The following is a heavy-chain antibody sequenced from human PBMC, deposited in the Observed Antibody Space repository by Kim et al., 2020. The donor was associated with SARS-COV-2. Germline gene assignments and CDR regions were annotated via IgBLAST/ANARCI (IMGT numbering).Heavy chain of an antibody. D-gene: IGHD1-1*01. J-gene: IGHJ6*03. V-gene: IGHV3-7*01. CDR2: INQDGSKK. CDR1: GFTFGSYL. CDR3: ARDQKKWNWRLAV. Sequence: GGSLRLSCAASGFTFGSYLMSWVRQAPGKGLEWVANINQDGSKKYYVDSVKGRFTISRDNAMKSLYLQMNSLRAEDTAVYYCARDQKKWNWRLAVWGKGTTATVS.